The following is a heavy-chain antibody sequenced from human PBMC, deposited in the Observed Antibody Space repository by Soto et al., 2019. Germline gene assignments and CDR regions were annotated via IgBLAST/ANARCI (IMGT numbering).Heavy chain of an antibody. D-gene: IGHD3-3*01. J-gene: IGHJ5*02. CDR3: ARAYYDFWSGYGSWFDP. V-gene: IGHV4-30-4*01. CDR2: IYYSGST. CDR1: GGSISSGDYY. Sequence: NPSETLSLTCTVSGGSISSGDYYWSWIRQPPGKGLEWIGYIYYSGSTYYNPSLKSRVTISVDTSKNQFSLKLSSVTAADTAVYYCARAYYDFWSGYGSWFDPWGQGTLVTVSS.